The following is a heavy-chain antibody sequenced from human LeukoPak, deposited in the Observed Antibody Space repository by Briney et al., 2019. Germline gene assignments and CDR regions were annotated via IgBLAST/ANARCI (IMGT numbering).Heavy chain of an antibody. D-gene: IGHD6-19*01. CDR3: AKSTGAYSSDHYFDY. CDR1: GFTFSSYS. V-gene: IGHV3-21*04. CDR2: ISSSSSYI. Sequence: PGGSLRLSCAASGFTFSSYSMNWVRQAPGKGLEWVSSISSSSSYIYYADSVKGRFTISRDNAKNSLYLQMNSLRAEDTAVYYCAKSTGAYSSDHYFDYWGQGTLVTVSS. J-gene: IGHJ4*02.